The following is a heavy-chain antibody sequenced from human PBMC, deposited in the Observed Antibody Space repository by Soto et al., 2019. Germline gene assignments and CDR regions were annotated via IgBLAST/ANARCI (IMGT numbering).Heavy chain of an antibody. CDR2: ISGSGISI. Sequence: EVQLVESGGGLVQPGGSQRLSCAASGFTFSDYEMNWVRQAPGKGLEWVSYISGSGISIYYAASTKGRFTISRDNAKNSVHLQMESLRVEDTAVYYCARGGAAVISDLWGQGTLVTVSA. D-gene: IGHD2-21*01. CDR1: GFTFSDYE. CDR3: ARGGAAVISDL. J-gene: IGHJ1*01. V-gene: IGHV3-48*03.